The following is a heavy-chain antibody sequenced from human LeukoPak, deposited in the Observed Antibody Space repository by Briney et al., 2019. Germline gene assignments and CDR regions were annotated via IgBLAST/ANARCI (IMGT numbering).Heavy chain of an antibody. CDR1: GYTLRSYG. J-gene: IGHJ4*02. CDR2: ISAYDGNT. V-gene: IGHV1-18*01. D-gene: IGHD3-22*01. Sequence: ASVKVSCKASGYTLRSYGITWVRQAPGQGLEWMGWISAYDGNTKYPQKLQGRVTMTRDTSTSTAYMELSSLRSEDTAVYYCAREAYDSSGYSKQYYFDYWGQGTLVTVSS. CDR3: AREAYDSSGYSKQYYFDY.